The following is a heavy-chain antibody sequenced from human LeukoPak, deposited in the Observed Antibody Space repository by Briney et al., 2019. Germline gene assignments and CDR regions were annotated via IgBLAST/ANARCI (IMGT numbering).Heavy chain of an antibody. J-gene: IGHJ3*02. Sequence: GGSLRLSCAASGFTFSSYAMSWVRQAPGKGLEWVSAISGSGGSTYYADSVKGRFTISRDNSRNTLYLQMNSLRAEDTAVYYCARDPRTNYYDSSGAFDIWGQGTMVTVSS. CDR3: ARDPRTNYYDSSGAFDI. V-gene: IGHV3-23*01. CDR2: ISGSGGST. CDR1: GFTFSSYA. D-gene: IGHD3-22*01.